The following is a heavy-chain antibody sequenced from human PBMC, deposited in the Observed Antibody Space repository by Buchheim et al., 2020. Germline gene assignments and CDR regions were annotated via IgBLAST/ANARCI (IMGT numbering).Heavy chain of an antibody. CDR3: ARDQESGSYYLYYGVDV. D-gene: IGHD1-26*01. J-gene: IGHJ6*02. CDR1: GFTFSSYE. CDR2: ISSSGSTI. V-gene: IGHV3-48*03. Sequence: EVQLVESGGGLVQPGGSLRLSCAASGFTFSSYEMNWVRQAPGKGLEWVSYISSSGSTIYYADSVKGRFTISRDNAKNSLYLQMNSLRAEDTAVYYCARDQESGSYYLYYGVDVWGQGTT.